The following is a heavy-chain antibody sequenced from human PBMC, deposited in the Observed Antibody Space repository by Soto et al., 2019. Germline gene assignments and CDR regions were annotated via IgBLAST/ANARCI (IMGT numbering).Heavy chain of an antibody. Sequence: QVQLQQWGAGLLKPSETLSLTCAVYGGSFSGYYWTWIRQPPGTGLEWIGEINHSGSTNYNPSLKRRVTMSVDTSKNLFSLKLTSVTAADTAVYYCARDKITGLFDYWGQGTLVTVSS. CDR2: INHSGST. CDR3: ARDKITGLFDY. CDR1: GGSFSGYY. J-gene: IGHJ4*02. D-gene: IGHD2-8*02. V-gene: IGHV4-34*01.